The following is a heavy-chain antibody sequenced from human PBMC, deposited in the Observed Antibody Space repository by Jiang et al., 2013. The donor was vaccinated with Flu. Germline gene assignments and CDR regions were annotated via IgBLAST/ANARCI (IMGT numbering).Heavy chain of an antibody. CDR3: SRADDYIPFDY. J-gene: IGHJ4*02. V-gene: IGHV4-39*01. CDR1: GVSVTSSAYS. CDR2: LYYAGTT. Sequence: SLTCTISGVSVTSSAYSWGWIRQPPGKGLEWIANLYYAGTTYYNPSLKSRVTISVDTSKTQFSLNLTSVTAADTAVYYCSRADDYIPFDYWGQGTLVTVSS. D-gene: IGHD5-24*01.